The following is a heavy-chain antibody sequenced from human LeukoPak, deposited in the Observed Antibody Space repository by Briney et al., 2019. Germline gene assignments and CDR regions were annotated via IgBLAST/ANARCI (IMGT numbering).Heavy chain of an antibody. CDR1: GFTFSNYA. V-gene: IGHV3-30-3*01. CDR3: AREYNWIQQGSFDY. D-gene: IGHD1-20*01. J-gene: IGHJ4*02. CDR2: ISYDGSNK. Sequence: SGGSLRLSCAASGFTFSNYAMNWVRQAPGKGLEWVAVISYDGSNKYYADSVKGRFTISRDNSKNTLYLQMNSLRAEDTAVYYCAREYNWIQQGSFDYWGQGTLVTVSS.